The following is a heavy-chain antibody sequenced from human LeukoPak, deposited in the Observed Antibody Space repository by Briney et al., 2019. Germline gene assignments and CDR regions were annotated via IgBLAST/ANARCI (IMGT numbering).Heavy chain of an antibody. CDR3: AKDLSGHWSFDY. J-gene: IGHJ4*02. CDR1: GFTFSTHG. V-gene: IGHV3-30*18. Sequence: GRSLRLSCAASGFTFSTHGIHWVHQAPGKGLEWVAVISKDGGDKDYADSVRGRITISRDNSKNMVYLQMNSLRAEDTAVYYCAKDLSGHWSFDYWGQGTLVTVSS. D-gene: IGHD1-1*01. CDR2: ISKDGGDK.